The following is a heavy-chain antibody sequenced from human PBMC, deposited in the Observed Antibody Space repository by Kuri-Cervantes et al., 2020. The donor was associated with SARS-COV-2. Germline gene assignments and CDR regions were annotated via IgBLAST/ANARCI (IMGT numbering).Heavy chain of an antibody. CDR2: IWYDGSNK. J-gene: IGHJ4*02. CDR3: ARDSSMTPRDFDY. V-gene: IGHV3-33*01. D-gene: IGHD6-13*01. CDR1: GFTFSSYG. Sequence: GGSLRLSCAASGFTFSSYGMHWVRQAPGKGLEWVAVIWYDGSNKYYADSVKGRFTISRDNSKNTLYLQMNSLRAEDTAVYYCARDSSMTPRDFDYWGQGTLVTVSS.